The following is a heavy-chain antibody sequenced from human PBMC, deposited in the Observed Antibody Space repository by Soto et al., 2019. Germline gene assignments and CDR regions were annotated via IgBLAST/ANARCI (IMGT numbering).Heavy chain of an antibody. CDR1: GFTFSSYA. D-gene: IGHD3-22*01. V-gene: IGHV3-23*01. CDR3: ARARYYDSTGYLYYFDY. CDR2: ISGSGGST. J-gene: IGHJ4*02. Sequence: AVGSLRLSCAASGFTFSSYAMSWVRQAPGKGLEWVSSISGSGGSTYYVDSVKGRFTISRDNSKNTLYLQMNSLRAEDTAVYYCARARYYDSTGYLYYFDYWGQGTLVTVSS.